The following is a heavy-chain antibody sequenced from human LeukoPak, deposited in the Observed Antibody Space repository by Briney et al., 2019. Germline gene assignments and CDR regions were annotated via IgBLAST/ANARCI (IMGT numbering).Heavy chain of an antibody. CDR3: AKDRPTVYSSSWLHFLDS. CDR1: GSTFRRKG. J-gene: IGHJ4*02. V-gene: IGHV3-23*01. D-gene: IGHD6-13*01. CDR2: ISGSGGST. Sequence: GETLSLTCTTSGSTFRRKGKISVGAAPWKGMEWVSGISGSGGSTYVADSVKGRFTVSRDNSKNTLYLQMNSLRADDTAVYYCAKDRPTVYSSSWLHFLDSWGQGTLVTVSS.